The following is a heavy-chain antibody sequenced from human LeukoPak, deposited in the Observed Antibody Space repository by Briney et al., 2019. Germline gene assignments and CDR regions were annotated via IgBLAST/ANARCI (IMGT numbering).Heavy chain of an antibody. CDR2: VYPGDSDI. Sequence: GESLKISCKGSGYRFTSYWIGWVRQMPGKGLEWMGIVYPGDSDIRYSPSFQGQVTISADKSINTAYLQWSSLKASDTAMYYCARLGGESAGPFDPWGQGTLVTVSS. CDR1: GYRFTSYW. CDR3: ARLGGESAGPFDP. D-gene: IGHD6-13*01. J-gene: IGHJ5*02. V-gene: IGHV5-51*01.